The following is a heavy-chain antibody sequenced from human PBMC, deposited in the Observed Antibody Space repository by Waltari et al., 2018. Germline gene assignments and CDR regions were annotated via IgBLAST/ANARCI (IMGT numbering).Heavy chain of an antibody. V-gene: IGHV3-7*01. J-gene: IGHJ2*01. CDR2: IKQEGSEK. CDR3: ARRDGLGYFDL. CDR1: GFTFSSYC. Sequence: EVQLVESGGGLVQPGGSLRLSCAASGFTFSSYCMSWVRQAPGKGLEGVANIKQEGSEKDYGDAGKGRFSISRDNAKNSLYLQMNSLRAEDTAVYYCARRDGLGYFDLWGRGTLVTVSS. D-gene: IGHD2-8*01.